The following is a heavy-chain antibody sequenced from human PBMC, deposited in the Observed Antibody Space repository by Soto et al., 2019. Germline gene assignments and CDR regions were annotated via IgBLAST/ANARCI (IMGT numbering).Heavy chain of an antibody. Sequence: PGESLKISCKGSGYTFTNYWICWVRQMPGKGLECMGIIYPCDSDTKYSPSFQGQVTISFDNSISTSYLQLSSLKASDTALYFCALYYDSSSRPFDYWGQGTQVTVSS. D-gene: IGHD6-6*01. V-gene: IGHV5-51*01. CDR1: GYTFTNYW. CDR3: ALYYDSSSRPFDY. J-gene: IGHJ4*02. CDR2: IYPCDSDT.